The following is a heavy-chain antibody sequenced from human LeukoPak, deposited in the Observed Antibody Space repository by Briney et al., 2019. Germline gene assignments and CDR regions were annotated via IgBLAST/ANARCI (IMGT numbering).Heavy chain of an antibody. D-gene: IGHD6-19*01. J-gene: IGHJ4*02. V-gene: IGHV3-74*01. Sequence: GGSLRLSCAASGVSISNSYMHWVRQAPGKGPVWASRVSADGATTVYADSVKGRFTVSRDNAKNTMSLQMTSLRAEDTAVYFCIMYTSGWNWGQGTLVIVSS. CDR3: IMYTSGWN. CDR1: GVSISNSY. CDR2: VSADGATT.